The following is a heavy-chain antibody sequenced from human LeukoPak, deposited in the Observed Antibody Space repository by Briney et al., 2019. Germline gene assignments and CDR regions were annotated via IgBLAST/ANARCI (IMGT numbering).Heavy chain of an antibody. Sequence: GGSLRLSCAASGFTFSTYTMNWVRQAPGKGLEWVSYISSSSSTIYYADSVKGRFTISRDNAKNSLYLQMNSLRAEDTAVYYCARGHDYGDYPNWFDPWGHGTLVTVSS. V-gene: IGHV3-48*01. J-gene: IGHJ5*02. D-gene: IGHD4-17*01. CDR3: ARGHDYGDYPNWFDP. CDR1: GFTFSTYT. CDR2: ISSSSSTI.